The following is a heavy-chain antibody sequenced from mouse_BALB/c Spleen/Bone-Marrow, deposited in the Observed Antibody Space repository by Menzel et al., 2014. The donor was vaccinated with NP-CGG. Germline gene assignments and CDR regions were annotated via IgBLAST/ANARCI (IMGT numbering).Heavy chain of an antibody. J-gene: IGHJ3*01. CDR3: ARGGTARAAWFAY. V-gene: IGHV1-4*02. CDR2: INPSSAYT. D-gene: IGHD3-3*01. Sequence: VQLVESAAELARPGASVKMSCKASGYTFTSYTMHWIKQRPGQGLEWIGYINPSSAYTEYNQKFKDKTTLTADTSSSTAYMQLSSLTSEDSAVYYCARGGTARAAWFAYWGQGTLVPVSA. CDR1: GYTFTSYT.